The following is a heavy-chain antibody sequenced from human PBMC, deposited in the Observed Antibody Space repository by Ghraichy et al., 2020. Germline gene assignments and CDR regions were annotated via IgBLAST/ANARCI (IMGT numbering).Heavy chain of an antibody. CDR3: ARDAAVSAPFDY. CDR1: GYTFTTYG. J-gene: IGHJ4*02. CDR2: ISAYSGNT. D-gene: IGHD6-19*01. Sequence: ASVKVSCKASGYTFTTYGISWVRQAPGQGLEWMGWISAYSGNTNYAQILQGRVTMTTDTSTSTAYMELRSLRSDDTAVYYCARDAAVSAPFDYWGQGTLVTVSS. V-gene: IGHV1-18*01.